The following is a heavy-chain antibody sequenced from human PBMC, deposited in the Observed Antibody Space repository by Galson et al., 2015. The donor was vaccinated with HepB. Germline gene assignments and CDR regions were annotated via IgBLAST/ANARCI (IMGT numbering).Heavy chain of an antibody. V-gene: IGHV4-39*01. D-gene: IGHD3-10*01. Sequence: ETLSLTCTVSGGSISSSRYYWGWIRQPPGKGLEWIGSIYYSGSTNYNPSLKSRVTISVDTSKNQFSLKLSSVTAADTAVYYCARHWRGLTGIDYWGQGTLVTVSS. CDR1: GGSISSSRYY. J-gene: IGHJ4*02. CDR2: IYYSGST. CDR3: ARHWRGLTGIDY.